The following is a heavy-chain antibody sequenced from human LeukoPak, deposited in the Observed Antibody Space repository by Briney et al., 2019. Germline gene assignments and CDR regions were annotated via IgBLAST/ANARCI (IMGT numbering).Heavy chain of an antibody. V-gene: IGHV3-23*01. D-gene: IGHD3-10*01. CDR2: ISGRGGST. J-gene: IGHJ6*03. Sequence: PGGSLRLSCAASGFTFSSYAMSWVRQAPGKGLEWVSAISGRGGSTYYTDSVEGRFTISRDNSKNTLYLQMNSLTAEDTAVYYCAKDPARSNYMDVWGKGTTVTVSS. CDR1: GFTFSSYA. CDR3: AKDPARSNYMDV.